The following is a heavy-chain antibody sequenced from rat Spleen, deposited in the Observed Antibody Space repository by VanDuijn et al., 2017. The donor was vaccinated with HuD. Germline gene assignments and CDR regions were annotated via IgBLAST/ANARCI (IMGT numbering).Heavy chain of an antibody. J-gene: IGHJ1*01. CDR1: GFSLNTHGLG. V-gene: IGHV8-20*01. Sequence: QVTLKESGPGILQPSQTLSLTCTFSGFSLNTHGLGVGWIRQSSGKGLEWLASIWWDDEKFYNPSLKNRLTISKDTSNYQVFLKIINVDTVDTATYYCARKGYWYFDFWGPGTMVTVSS. CDR3: ARKGYWYFDF. CDR2: IWWDDEK.